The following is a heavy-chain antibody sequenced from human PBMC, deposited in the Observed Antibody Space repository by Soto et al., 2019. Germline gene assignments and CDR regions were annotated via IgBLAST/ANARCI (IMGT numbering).Heavy chain of an antibody. J-gene: IGHJ4*02. Sequence: PGGSLTLSCASSGFPVGSNYLSWFRPAQGKGQKCVSVIYPNGRAPNTNPLKGRDTLSTDKTKNSMYPQMNTLRAVHTALYYIARGIGRANQNNRGYFPLDSWGRETLVTFS. CDR3: ARGIGRANQNNRGYFPLDS. CDR2: IYPNGRA. CDR1: GFPVGSNY. D-gene: IGHD3-22*01. V-gene: IGHV3-53*01.